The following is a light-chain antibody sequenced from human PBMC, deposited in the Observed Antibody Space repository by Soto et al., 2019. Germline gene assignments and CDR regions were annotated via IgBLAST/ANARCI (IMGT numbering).Light chain of an antibody. CDR3: QQYGSSSYT. V-gene: IGKV3-20*01. CDR1: QNITSSY. J-gene: IGKJ2*01. Sequence: EIVLTQSPGTLSLSPGERATLSYRASQNITSSYLAWYQQKPGQAPRLLIYAASSRATGIPDRFSGSGSGTDFTLTISRLEPEDFAVYYCQQYGSSSYTFGQGTQLEIK. CDR2: AAS.